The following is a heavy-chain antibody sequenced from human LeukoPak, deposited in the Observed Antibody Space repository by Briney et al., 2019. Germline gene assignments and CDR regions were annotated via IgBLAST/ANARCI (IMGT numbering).Heavy chain of an antibody. V-gene: IGHV1-2*02. CDR1: GYTFTGYY. J-gene: IGHJ6*03. D-gene: IGHD2-15*01. CDR2: INPNSGGT. Sequence: PMASVKVSCKASGYTFTGYYMHWVRQAPGQGLEWMGWINPNSGGTNYAQKFQGRVTMTTDTSTSTAYMELRSLRSDDTAVYYCARTGYCSGGSCYSWGYYYYYMDVWGKGTTVTISS. CDR3: ARTGYCSGGSCYSWGYYYYYMDV.